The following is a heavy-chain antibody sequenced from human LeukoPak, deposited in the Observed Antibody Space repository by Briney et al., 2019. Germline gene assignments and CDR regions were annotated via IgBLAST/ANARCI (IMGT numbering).Heavy chain of an antibody. V-gene: IGHV3-11*05. Sequence: GGSLRLSCAASGFTFSEYYVRWIRHAPGKGLEWVSYISSSRSYTNYADSVKGRFTTSRDSSKNTLFLHMNTVRAEDTRIYYCAKDRTVGAIYSYFDLWGGGSLLTVSS. D-gene: IGHD1-26*01. J-gene: IGHJ2*01. CDR3: AKDRTVGAIYSYFDL. CDR1: GFTFSEYY. CDR2: ISSSRSYT.